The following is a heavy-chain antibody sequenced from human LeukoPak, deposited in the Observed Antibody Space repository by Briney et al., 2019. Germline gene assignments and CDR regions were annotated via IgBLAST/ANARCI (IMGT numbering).Heavy chain of an antibody. Sequence: SVKVSCKASGGTFSSYAISWVRQAPGQGLEWMGRIIPTFGTANYAQKFQGRVTITTDESTSTAYMELSSLRSEDTAVYYCARDLDDYVWGSYSTLFYWGQGTLVTVSS. CDR3: ARDLDDYVWGSYSTLFY. J-gene: IGHJ4*02. CDR2: IIPTFGTA. V-gene: IGHV1-69*05. CDR1: GGTFSSYA. D-gene: IGHD3-16*01.